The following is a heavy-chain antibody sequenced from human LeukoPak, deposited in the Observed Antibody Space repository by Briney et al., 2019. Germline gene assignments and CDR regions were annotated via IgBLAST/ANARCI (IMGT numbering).Heavy chain of an antibody. J-gene: IGHJ4*02. CDR3: AKGDCGSSSCTRLDN. V-gene: IGHV3-9*01. CDR1: GFTFEDSS. CDR2: ISWNGGGV. Sequence: GGSLRLSCVASGFTFEDSSMHWVRAGPGKGREWGSGISWNGGGVGYAASVKGRFTISRDNAKKSLFLQMNSLRPEDTALYYCAKGDCGSSSCTRLDNWGQGTLVTVSS. D-gene: IGHD2-2*01.